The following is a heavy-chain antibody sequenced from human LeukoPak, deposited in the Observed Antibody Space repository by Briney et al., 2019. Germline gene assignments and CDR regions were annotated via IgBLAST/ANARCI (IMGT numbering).Heavy chain of an antibody. V-gene: IGHV3-23*01. CDR1: GFTFSNHG. D-gene: IGHD3-22*01. Sequence: GGSLRLSCAASGFTFSNHGMDWVRQAPGKGLEWVSGISPSADIKYYADSVKGRFTISRDNSKNTLYLQMNSLRAEDTAVYHCAKEIYYDSTGPQYWGQGTLVTVSS. CDR2: ISPSADIK. CDR3: AKEIYYDSTGPQY. J-gene: IGHJ4*02.